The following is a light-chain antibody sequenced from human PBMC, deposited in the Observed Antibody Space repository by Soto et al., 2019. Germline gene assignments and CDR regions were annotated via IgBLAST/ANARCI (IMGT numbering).Light chain of an antibody. CDR3: AAWDDSLNGYV. J-gene: IGLJ1*01. CDR1: SSNIGGNT. CDR2: SNN. Sequence: QSALTQTPSASGTPGQRVTISCSGSSSNIGGNTVNWYQQLPGTAPKLLIYSNNQRPSGVPDRFSGSKSGTSAPLAISGLQSEDEADYYCAAWDDSLNGYVFGTGTKVTVL. V-gene: IGLV1-44*01.